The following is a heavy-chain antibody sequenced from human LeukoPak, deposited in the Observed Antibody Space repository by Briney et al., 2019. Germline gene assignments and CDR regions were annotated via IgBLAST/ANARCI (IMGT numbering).Heavy chain of an antibody. CDR2: IYYSGST. CDR1: GGSISSYY. V-gene: IGHV4-59*01. CDR3: ARTGYDLSWYYYYYMDV. J-gene: IGHJ6*03. D-gene: IGHD5-12*01. Sequence: SGTLSLTCTVSGGSISSYYWSWIRQPPGKGLEWIGYIYYSGSTNYNPSLKSRVTISVDTSKNQFSLKLSSVTAADTAVYYCARTGYDLSWYYYYYMDVWGKGTTVTVSS.